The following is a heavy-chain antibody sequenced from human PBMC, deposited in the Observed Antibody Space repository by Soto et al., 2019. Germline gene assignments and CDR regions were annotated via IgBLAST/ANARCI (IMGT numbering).Heavy chain of an antibody. J-gene: IGHJ4*02. Sequence: EVQLLESGGGLVQPGGSLRLSCAASGFTFSNYAMSWLRQAPGKGLEWVSISGSGGNTYYADSVKGRFTISRDNSKNTLYLQMNSLRAEDTAVYYCAKDQGSTLYYFDYWGQGTLVNVSS. D-gene: IGHD2-2*01. CDR2: ISGSGGNT. CDR1: GFTFSNYA. CDR3: AKDQGSTLYYFDY. V-gene: IGHV3-23*01.